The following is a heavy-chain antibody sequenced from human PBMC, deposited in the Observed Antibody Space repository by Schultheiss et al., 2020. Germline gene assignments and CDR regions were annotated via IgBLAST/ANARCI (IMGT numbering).Heavy chain of an antibody. D-gene: IGHD2-15*01. CDR2: IYPGDSDT. CDR1: GYSFTSYW. V-gene: IGHV5-51*01. J-gene: IGHJ5*02. CDR3: ARQRGYCSGGSCSNWFDP. Sequence: GGSLRLSCKGSGYSFTSYWIGWVRQMPGKGLEWMGIIYPGDSDTRYSPSFQGQVTISADKSISTAYLQWSSLKASDTAMYYCARQRGYCSGGSCSNWFDPWGQGTLVNVSS.